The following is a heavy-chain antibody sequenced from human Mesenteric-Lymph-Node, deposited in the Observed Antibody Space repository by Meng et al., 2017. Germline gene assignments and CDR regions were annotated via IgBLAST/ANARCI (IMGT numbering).Heavy chain of an antibody. CDR1: GGSISSDNW. CDR3: AGRADFWSGYFDP. Sequence: QVQLQESGPGLGKPSGTLSLICAVSGGSISSDNWWSWVRQPPGKGLEWIGEIHHSGSTSYSPSLKSRVTISVDKSKNQFSLKVMSVTAADTAVYYCAGRADFWSGYFDPWGQGTLVTVSS. D-gene: IGHD3-3*01. J-gene: IGHJ5*02. CDR2: IHHSGST. V-gene: IGHV4-4*02.